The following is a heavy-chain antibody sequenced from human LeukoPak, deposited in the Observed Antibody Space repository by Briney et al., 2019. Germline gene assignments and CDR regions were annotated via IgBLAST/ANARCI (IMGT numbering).Heavy chain of an antibody. CDR3: ARAAVVPAAPYYYYYYLDV. D-gene: IGHD2-2*01. CDR2: IIPIFGTA. V-gene: IGHV1-69*13. J-gene: IGHJ6*03. Sequence: SVKVSCEASGGTFSSYAISWVRQAPGQGLEWMGGIIPIFGTANYAQKFQGRVTITADESTSTAYMELSSLRSEDTAAYYCARAAVVPAAPYYYYYYLDVWGKGTTVTVSS. CDR1: GGTFSSYA.